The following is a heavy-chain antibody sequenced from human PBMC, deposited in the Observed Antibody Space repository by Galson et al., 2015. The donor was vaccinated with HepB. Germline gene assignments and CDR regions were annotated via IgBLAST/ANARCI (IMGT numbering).Heavy chain of an antibody. CDR1: GFTVSSNY. CDR2: IYSGGST. V-gene: IGHV3-53*01. D-gene: IGHD6-19*01. CDR3: ARAPGIAVADLDY. J-gene: IGHJ4*02. Sequence: SLRLSCAASGFTVSSNYMSWVRQAPGKGLEWVSVIYSGGSTYYADSVKGRFTISRDNSKNTLYLQMNSLRAEDTAVYYCARAPGIAVADLDYWGQGTLVTVSS.